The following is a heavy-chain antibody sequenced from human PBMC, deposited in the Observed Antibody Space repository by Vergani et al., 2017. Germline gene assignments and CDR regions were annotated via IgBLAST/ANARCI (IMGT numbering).Heavy chain of an antibody. CDR3: AKGGPYCSRTSCYERLGAYYYYYGMDV. J-gene: IGHJ6*02. Sequence: QVQLQESGPGLVKPSQTLSLTCTVSGGSISSGDYYWSWIRQPPGKGLEWIGYIYYSGSTYYNPSLKRRVTISVDTSKNQFSLKLSFVTAADTSVYYCAKGGPYCSRTSCYERLGAYYYYYGMDVWGQGATVTVSS. CDR2: IYYSGST. D-gene: IGHD2-2*01. CDR1: GGSISSGDYY. V-gene: IGHV4-30-4*01.